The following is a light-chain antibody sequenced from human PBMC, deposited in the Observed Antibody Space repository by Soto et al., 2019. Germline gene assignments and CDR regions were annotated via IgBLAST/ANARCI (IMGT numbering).Light chain of an antibody. Sequence: QSALTQPASVSGSLGQSITISCTGTSSDIGAYNYVSWYQQLPGKAPQVMIFGVTNRPSGVPNRFSGSKFGNTASLTISGLQAEDEGDYFCASYTISSTVLFGGATKLTVL. V-gene: IGLV2-14*03. CDR3: ASYTISSTVL. CDR1: SSDIGAYNY. J-gene: IGLJ2*01. CDR2: GVT.